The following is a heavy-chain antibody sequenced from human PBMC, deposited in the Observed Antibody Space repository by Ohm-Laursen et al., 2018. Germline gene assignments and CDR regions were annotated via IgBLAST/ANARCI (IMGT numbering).Heavy chain of an antibody. V-gene: IGHV3-74*01. Sequence: SLRLSCAASGFTFSSYWMHWVRQAPGKGLVWVSRINGDGSSTTYADSVKGRFTISRDNAKNTVYVQMNGLRAEDTAVYYCARARHSNYRFDAFDMWGQGTMVTVSS. CDR3: ARARHSNYRFDAFDM. CDR1: GFTFSSYW. CDR2: INGDGSST. D-gene: IGHD4-11*01. J-gene: IGHJ3*02.